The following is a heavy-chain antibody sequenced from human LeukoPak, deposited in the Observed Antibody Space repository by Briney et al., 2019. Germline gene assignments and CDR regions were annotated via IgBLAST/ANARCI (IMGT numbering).Heavy chain of an antibody. V-gene: IGHV4-30-4*01. CDR2: IYFSGST. D-gene: IGHD3-3*01. J-gene: IGHJ5*02. CDR3: ARGVGIMIFGVVDGWFDP. CDR1: GGSISSGDYY. Sequence: SETLSLTCTVSGGSISSGDYYWSWIRQPPGKGLEWIGYIYFSGSTYYNPSLKSRVTISVDTSKNQFSLKLSSVTAADTAVYYCARGVGIMIFGVVDGWFDPWGQGTLVTVSS.